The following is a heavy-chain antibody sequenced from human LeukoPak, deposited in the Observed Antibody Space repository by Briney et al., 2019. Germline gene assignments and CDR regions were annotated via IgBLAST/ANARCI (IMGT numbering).Heavy chain of an antibody. J-gene: IGHJ6*02. Sequence: GGSLRLSCAASGFNFSSYGMHWVRQAPGKGLEWVAVISYDGSNKYYADSVKGRFTISRDNSKNTLYLQMNSLRAEDTAVYYCAKDRFGSGGSFDYYGMDVWGQGTTVTVSS. V-gene: IGHV3-30*18. CDR2: ISYDGSNK. D-gene: IGHD2-15*01. CDR3: AKDRFGSGGSFDYYGMDV. CDR1: GFNFSSYG.